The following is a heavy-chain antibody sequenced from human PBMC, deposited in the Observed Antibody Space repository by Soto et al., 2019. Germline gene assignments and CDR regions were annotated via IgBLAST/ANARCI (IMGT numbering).Heavy chain of an antibody. Sequence: SETLSLTCSVSGGSISSNSWSWIRQPPGKGLEWIGHISYSGSTNYNLSLMSRLTISIDTSKNQFSLKLSSVTAADTAVYYCVRAAVVVPAAAPGYFDCWGQGTLVTVSS. D-gene: IGHD2-2*01. V-gene: IGHV4-59*13. CDR2: ISYSGST. CDR3: VRAAVVVPAAAPGYFDC. CDR1: GGSISSNS. J-gene: IGHJ4*02.